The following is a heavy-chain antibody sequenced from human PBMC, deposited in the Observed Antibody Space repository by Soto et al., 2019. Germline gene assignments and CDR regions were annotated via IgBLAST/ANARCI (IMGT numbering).Heavy chain of an antibody. CDR2: ISYDGSNK. V-gene: IGHV3-30*18. CDR1: GFTFSSYG. CDR3: AKDHSSGWFDYFDY. J-gene: IGHJ4*02. D-gene: IGHD6-19*01. Sequence: GGSLRLSCAASGFTFSSYGMHWVRQAPGKGLEWVAVISYDGSNKYYADSVKGRFTISRDNSKNTLYLQMNSLRAEDTAVYYCAKDHSSGWFDYFDYWGQGTLVTVSS.